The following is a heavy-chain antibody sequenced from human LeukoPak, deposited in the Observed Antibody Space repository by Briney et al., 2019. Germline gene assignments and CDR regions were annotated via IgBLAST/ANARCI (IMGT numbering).Heavy chain of an antibody. CDR2: IWYDGSNK. CDR1: GFTFSSYG. CDR3: ARDRDSSGYPGAFDI. D-gene: IGHD3-22*01. J-gene: IGHJ3*02. V-gene: IGHV3-33*01. Sequence: GGSLRLSCAASGFTFSSYGMHWVRQAPGKGLEWVAVIWYDGSNKYYADSVKGRFTISRDNSKDTLYLQMNSLRAEDTAVYYCARDRDSSGYPGAFDIWGQGTMVTVSS.